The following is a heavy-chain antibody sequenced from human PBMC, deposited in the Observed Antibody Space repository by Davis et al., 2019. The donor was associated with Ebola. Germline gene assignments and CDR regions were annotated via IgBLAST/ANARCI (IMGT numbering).Heavy chain of an antibody. CDR2: INAGNGNT. J-gene: IGHJ6*02. CDR3: ARDQLWFRELHYYYYGMDV. V-gene: IGHV1-3*01. Sequence: AASVKVSCKASGYTFTSYAMHWVRQAPGQRLEWMGWINAGNGNTKYSQKFQGRVTITRDTSASTAYMELSSLRSEDTAVYYCARDQLWFRELHYYYYGMDVWGQGTTVTVSS. D-gene: IGHD3-10*01. CDR1: GYTFTSYA.